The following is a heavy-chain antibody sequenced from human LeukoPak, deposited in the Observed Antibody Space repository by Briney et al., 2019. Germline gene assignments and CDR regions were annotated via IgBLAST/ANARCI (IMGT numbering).Heavy chain of an antibody. CDR3: ARDGLVVVAAMARRFDP. Sequence: ASVKVSCKASGYTFTGSYMHWVRQAPGQGLEWMGWINPNSGGTNYAQKFQSRVTMTRDTSISTAYMELSRLRSDHTAVYYCARDGLVVVAAMARRFDPWGQRTLVTVPS. D-gene: IGHD2-15*01. J-gene: IGHJ5*02. CDR1: GYTFTGSY. V-gene: IGHV1-2*02. CDR2: INPNSGGT.